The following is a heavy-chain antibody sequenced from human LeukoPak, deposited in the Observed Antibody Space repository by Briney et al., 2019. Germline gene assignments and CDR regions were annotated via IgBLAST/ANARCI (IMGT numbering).Heavy chain of an antibody. D-gene: IGHD2-21*02. CDR2: IYPGDSDT. J-gene: IGHJ3*02. CDR3: ARLPVTYCGGDCYLPNDAFDI. Sequence: GESLKISCKGSGYSFTSYWIGWVRQMPGKGLEWMGIIYPGDSDTRYSPSFQGQVTISADKSISTAYLQWSSLKASDTAMYYCARLPVTYCGGDCYLPNDAFDIWGQGTMVTVSS. V-gene: IGHV5-51*01. CDR1: GYSFTSYW.